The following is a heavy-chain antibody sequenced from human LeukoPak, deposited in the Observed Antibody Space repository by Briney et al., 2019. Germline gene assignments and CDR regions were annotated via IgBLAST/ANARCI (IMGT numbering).Heavy chain of an antibody. Sequence: GGSLRLSCAASGFTFSSYAMSWVRQAPGKGLEWVSGISGSGGTTYYADSVKGRFTISRDNSKNTLYLQMNSLRAEDTAVYYCAKDRRQWLAYFDYWGQGTLVTVSS. D-gene: IGHD6-19*01. CDR2: ISGSGGTT. V-gene: IGHV3-23*01. CDR1: GFTFSSYA. J-gene: IGHJ4*02. CDR3: AKDRRQWLAYFDY.